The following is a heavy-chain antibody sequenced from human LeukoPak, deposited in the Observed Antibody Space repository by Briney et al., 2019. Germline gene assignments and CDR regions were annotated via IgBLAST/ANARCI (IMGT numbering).Heavy chain of an antibody. Sequence: PSETLSLTCAVYGGSFSAHYWSWIRQSPGKGLEWIGEINHSGSTQYNPSLKSRVTISVDTSKNQFSLKLSSVTAADTAVYYCARHPYQPLPTDWGQGTLVTVSS. V-gene: IGHV4-34*01. CDR1: GGSFSAHY. CDR3: ARHPYQPLPTD. CDR2: INHSGST. J-gene: IGHJ4*02. D-gene: IGHD2-2*01.